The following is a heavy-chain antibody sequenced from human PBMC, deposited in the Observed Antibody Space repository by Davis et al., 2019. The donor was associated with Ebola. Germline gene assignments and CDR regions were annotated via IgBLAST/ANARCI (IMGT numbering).Heavy chain of an antibody. CDR3: ARALSSSLVVDWFDP. Sequence: PSETLSLTCTVSGVSISAYYWSWIRQPPGKGLEWIGYIYYSGSTNYNPSLKSRVIISLDTSKNQFSLKLSSVTAADTAVYYCARALSSSLVVDWFDPWGQGNLVTVSS. V-gene: IGHV4-59*01. D-gene: IGHD6-6*01. CDR1: GVSISAYY. CDR2: IYYSGST. J-gene: IGHJ5*02.